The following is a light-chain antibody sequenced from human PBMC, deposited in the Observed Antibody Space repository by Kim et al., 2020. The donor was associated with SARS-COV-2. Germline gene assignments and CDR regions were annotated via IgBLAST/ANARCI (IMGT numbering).Light chain of an antibody. CDR3: SSYTSSSTWV. J-gene: IGLJ3*02. V-gene: IGLV2-14*04. CDR1: SSDVGGYNY. Sequence: GQAFTIPYTGTSSDVGGYNYVSWYQQHPGKAPKLMIYDVSKRPSGVSNRFSGSKSGNTASLTISGLQAEDEADYYCSSYTSSSTWVFGGGTQLTVL. CDR2: DVS.